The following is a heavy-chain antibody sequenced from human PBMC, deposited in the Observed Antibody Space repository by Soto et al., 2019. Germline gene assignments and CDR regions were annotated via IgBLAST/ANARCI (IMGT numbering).Heavy chain of an antibody. Sequence: SETLSLTCTVSGASINFNYCTWIRQPAGKGLEWIGSVYYGGNTKYNPSLQSRVTMSVDTSRNQLSLKVYSVTAADTAVYYCVRGSSSIQRFDYWGQGIPVTVSS. CDR2: VYYGGNT. J-gene: IGHJ4*02. CDR1: GASINFNY. D-gene: IGHD6-6*01. V-gene: IGHV4-59*01. CDR3: VRGSSSIQRFDY.